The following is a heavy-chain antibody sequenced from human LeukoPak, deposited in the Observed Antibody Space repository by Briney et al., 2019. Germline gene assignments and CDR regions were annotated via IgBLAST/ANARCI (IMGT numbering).Heavy chain of an antibody. CDR1: GFTFSSYS. V-gene: IGHV3-48*01. CDR2: ISSSSSTI. CDR3: ARDANSPRIAARHGHFDY. D-gene: IGHD6-6*01. Sequence: GGSLRLSCAASGFTFSSYSMNWVRQAPGKGLEWVSYISSSSSTIYYADSVKGRFTISRDNAKNSLYLQMNSLRAEDTAVYYCARDANSPRIAARHGHFDYWGQGTLVTVSS. J-gene: IGHJ4*02.